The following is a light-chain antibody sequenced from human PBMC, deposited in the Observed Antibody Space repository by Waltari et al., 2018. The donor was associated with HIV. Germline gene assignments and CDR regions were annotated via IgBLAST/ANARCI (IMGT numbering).Light chain of an antibody. CDR2: DAS. J-gene: IGKJ4*01. V-gene: IGKV1-33*01. CDR1: QDITNY. Sequence: IQMTQSPSSLSASIGDRVTITCRASQDITNYLSWYQQKPGKAPRLLIYDASNLERGVSKRFSGSGFGTHFTVTITSLQPEDIGTYFCVQYSGLPRTFGGGTRVEIK. CDR3: VQYSGLPRT.